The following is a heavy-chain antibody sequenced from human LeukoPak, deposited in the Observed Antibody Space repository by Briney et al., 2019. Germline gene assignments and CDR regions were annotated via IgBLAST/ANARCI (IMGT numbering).Heavy chain of an antibody. D-gene: IGHD1-26*01. Sequence: GRSLRLSCAASGFTFSSYAMHWVRQAPGKGLEWVAVISYDGSNKYYADSVKGRFTISRDNSKNTLYLQMNSLRAEDTAVYYCARVRVGASSRHAFDIWGQGTMVTVSS. V-gene: IGHV3-30-3*01. CDR3: ARVRVGASSRHAFDI. J-gene: IGHJ3*02. CDR2: ISYDGSNK. CDR1: GFTFSSYA.